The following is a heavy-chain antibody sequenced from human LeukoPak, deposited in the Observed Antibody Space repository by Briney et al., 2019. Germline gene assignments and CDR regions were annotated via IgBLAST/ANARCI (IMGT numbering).Heavy chain of an antibody. CDR1: GFTFSSYA. CDR2: ISYDGSNK. J-gene: IGHJ4*02. CDR3: ARGDLGTAAANFDY. D-gene: IGHD6-13*01. Sequence: PGGSLRLSCAASGFTFSSYAMHWVRQAPGKGLEWVAVISYDGSNKYYADSVKGRFTISRDNSKNTLYLQMNSLRAEDTAVYYCARGDLGTAAANFDYWGQGTLVTVSS. V-gene: IGHV3-30-3*01.